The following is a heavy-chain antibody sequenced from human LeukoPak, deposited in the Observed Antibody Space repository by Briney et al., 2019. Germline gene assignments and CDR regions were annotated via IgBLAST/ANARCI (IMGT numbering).Heavy chain of an antibody. J-gene: IGHJ3*02. Sequence: SETLSLTCTVSGGSISSYYWSWIRQPPGKGLEWIGYIYYSGSTNYNPSLKSRVTISVDTSKNQFSLKLSSVTAVDTAVYYCARHMVRGVHAFDIWGQGTMVTASS. V-gene: IGHV4-59*01. D-gene: IGHD3-10*01. CDR3: ARHMVRGVHAFDI. CDR1: GGSISSYY. CDR2: IYYSGST.